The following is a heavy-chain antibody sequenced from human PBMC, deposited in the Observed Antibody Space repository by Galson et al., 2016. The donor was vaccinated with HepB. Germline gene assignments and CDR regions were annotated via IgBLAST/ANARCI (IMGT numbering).Heavy chain of an antibody. CDR1: GFILSDYY. J-gene: IGHJ4*02. CDR3: ARYPMRGIWDSSGYYADYFDY. CDR2: VSNSK. V-gene: IGHV3-11*01. Sequence: SLRLSCAASGFILSDYYMSWIRQAPGKGLEWVSYVSNSKHYADSVKGRFTISRDTAKNSLHLQMNSLRAEDTAVYYCARYPMRGIWDSSGYYADYFDYWGQGTLVTVSS. D-gene: IGHD3-22*01.